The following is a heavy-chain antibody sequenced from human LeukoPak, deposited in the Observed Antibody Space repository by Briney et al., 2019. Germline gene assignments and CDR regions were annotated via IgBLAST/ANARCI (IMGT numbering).Heavy chain of an antibody. CDR2: IYHSGNT. CDR3: ARGGYGASSGFDY. CDR1: GYSLSSGYY. Sequence: PSETLSLTCTVSGYSLSSGYYWAWIRQTPGKGLEWIGSIYHSGNTYYSPSLKSRVTLSVDTSKNQFSLNLSSVTAADTAVYYCARGGYGASSGFDYWGQGTLVTVSS. D-gene: IGHD4-23*01. J-gene: IGHJ4*02. V-gene: IGHV4-38-2*02.